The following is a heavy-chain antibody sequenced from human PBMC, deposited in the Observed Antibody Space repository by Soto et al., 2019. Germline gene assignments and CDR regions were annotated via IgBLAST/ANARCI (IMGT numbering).Heavy chain of an antibody. CDR1: GYTFIGYY. Sequence: QVQLVQSGAEVKKPGASVKVSCKASGYTFIGYYITWVRQAPGQGLEWMGWINPNSGGAKYSQKFQAWVTMTSDTSISKASMELSRLKSDDPAVYYCARSGGGYDLGDYWGQGTLVSVSS. V-gene: IGHV1-2*04. J-gene: IGHJ4*02. CDR3: ARSGGGYDLGDY. D-gene: IGHD5-12*01. CDR2: INPNSGGA.